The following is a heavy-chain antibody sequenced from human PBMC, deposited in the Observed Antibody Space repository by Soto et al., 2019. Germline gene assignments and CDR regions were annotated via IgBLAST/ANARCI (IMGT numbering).Heavy chain of an antibody. CDR3: ARQMLITTVTTIFVYGFDS. CDR2: IYYSGST. D-gene: IGHD4-17*01. V-gene: IGHV4-39*01. Sequence: QLQLQESGPGLVKPSETLSLTCTVSGGSISSSSYYWGWIRQPPGKGLECIGSIYYSGSTYYNPSLKSRVTISVDTSKNQFSLKLSSVTAADTAVYYCARQMLITTVTTIFVYGFDSWGQGTMVTVSS. CDR1: GGSISSSSYY. J-gene: IGHJ3*02.